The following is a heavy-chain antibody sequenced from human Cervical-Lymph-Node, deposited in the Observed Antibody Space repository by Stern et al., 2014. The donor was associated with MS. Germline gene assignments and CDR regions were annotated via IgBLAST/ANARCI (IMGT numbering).Heavy chain of an antibody. V-gene: IGHV3-30-3*01. CDR1: GFTFSSYA. CDR3: ARETLILAAGSCFDY. D-gene: IGHD6-13*01. J-gene: IGHJ4*02. Sequence: VQLLESGGGVVQPGRSLRLSCAASGFTFSSYAMHWVRQAPGKGLEWVAVILSDESNEYYADSVKGRFTISRDNSKNTLYLQMNSLRAEDTAAYYCARETLILAAGSCFDYWGQGTLVTVSS. CDR2: ILSDESNE.